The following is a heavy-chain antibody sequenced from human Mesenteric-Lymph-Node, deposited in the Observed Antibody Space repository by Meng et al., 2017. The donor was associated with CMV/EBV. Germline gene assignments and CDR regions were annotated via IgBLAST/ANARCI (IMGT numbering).Heavy chain of an antibody. Sequence: SISSSCYCWCSSRQHPGKGLKWIGCIYYSKSTYYTPSLTSLVSLSVNSSKNRFSLKLSSVTAADAAVYYFSRGEVRGRWFGTGIDYWGQGTLVTVSS. V-gene: IGHV4-31*01. CDR1: SISSSCYC. J-gene: IGHJ4*02. CDR3: SRGEVRGRWFGTGIDY. CDR2: IYYSKST. D-gene: IGHD3-10*01.